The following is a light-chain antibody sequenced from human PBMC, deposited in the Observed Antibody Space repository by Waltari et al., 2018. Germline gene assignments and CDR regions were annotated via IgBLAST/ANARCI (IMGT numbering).Light chain of an antibody. CDR1: SVLYSSSNKNY. Sequence: SVLYSSSNKNYLAWYQQKPGQPPKLLIYWASTRESGVPDRFSGSGSGTDFTLTISSLQAEDVAVYYGQQYYSTPWTFGQGTKVEIK. J-gene: IGKJ1*01. CDR2: WAS. V-gene: IGKV4-1*01. CDR3: QQYYSTPWT.